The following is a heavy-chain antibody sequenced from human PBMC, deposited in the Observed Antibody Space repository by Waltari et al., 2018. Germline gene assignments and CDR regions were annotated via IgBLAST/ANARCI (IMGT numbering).Heavy chain of an antibody. D-gene: IGHD6-13*01. CDR3: ARVAIAAAPIYFQH. Sequence: EVQLVESGGGLVQPGGALRLSCAASGFTFSSYWMSWVRQAPGKGLEWVANIKQDGSEEYYVYSVKGRFTISRDNAKNSLYLQMNSLRSEDTAVYYCARVAIAAAPIYFQHWGQGTLVTVSS. V-gene: IGHV3-7*01. J-gene: IGHJ1*01. CDR2: IKQDGSEE. CDR1: GFTFSSYW.